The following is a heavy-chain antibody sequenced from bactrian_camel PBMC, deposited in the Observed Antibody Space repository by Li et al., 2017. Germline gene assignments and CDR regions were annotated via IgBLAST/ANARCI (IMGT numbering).Heavy chain of an antibody. V-gene: IGHV3S44*01. J-gene: IGHJ6*01. Sequence: VQLVESGGGSVLAGGSLKLSCALSGDSSSLYCMAWFRQAPGKGLEGVAGIGSDGSTTYADSVKGRFTISRDNAKNTLFLQMNSLGPDDTAMYYCAVDNLLIDTDNNRRLCTVDAEVNFAYWGQGTQVTVS. CDR1: GDSSSLYC. D-gene: IGHD1*01. CDR2: IGSDGST. CDR3: AVDNLLIDTDNNRRLCTVDAEVNFAY.